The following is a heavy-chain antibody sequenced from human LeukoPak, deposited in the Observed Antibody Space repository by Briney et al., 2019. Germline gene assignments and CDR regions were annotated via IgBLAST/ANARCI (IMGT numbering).Heavy chain of an antibody. CDR3: AKWARYCTNGVCYYFDY. Sequence: GGSLRLSCAASGFTFSSFPMSWVRQAPGKGLEWVSVISGGGVSTYYADSVKGRFTISRDNSKNTLYLQMNSLRAEDTAVYYCAKWARYCTNGVCYYFDYWGQGTLVTVSS. CDR1: GFTFSSFP. J-gene: IGHJ4*02. D-gene: IGHD2-8*01. CDR2: ISGGGVST. V-gene: IGHV3-23*01.